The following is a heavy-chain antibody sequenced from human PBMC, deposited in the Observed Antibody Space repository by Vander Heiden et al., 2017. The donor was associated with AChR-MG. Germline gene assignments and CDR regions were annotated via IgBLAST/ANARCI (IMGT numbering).Heavy chain of an antibody. D-gene: IGHD1-26*01. CDR1: GGSISSSSYY. V-gene: IGHV4-39*01. CDR3: ARQWQWELLGRFDP. Sequence: QLQLQESGPGLVKPSETLSLTCTVSGGSISSSSYYWGWIRQPPGKGLEWIGSIYYSGSTYYNPSLKSRVTISVDTSKNQFSLKLSSVTAADTAVYYCARQWQWELLGRFDPWGQGTLVTVSS. CDR2: IYYSGST. J-gene: IGHJ5*02.